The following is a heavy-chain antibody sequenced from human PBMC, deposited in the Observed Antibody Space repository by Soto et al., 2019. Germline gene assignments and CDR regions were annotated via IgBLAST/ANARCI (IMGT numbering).Heavy chain of an antibody. CDR3: ARNLKVYAIKSNWFDP. CDR1: GYTFTSYG. J-gene: IGHJ5*02. CDR2: ISAYNGNT. Sequence: SVKFSCKASGYTFTSYGISWVRQAHGQGLEWMGWISAYNGNTNYAQKLQGRVTMTTDTSTGTAYMELRSLRSDDTAVYYCARNLKVYAIKSNWFDPWGQGTLVTVSS. D-gene: IGHD2-8*01. V-gene: IGHV1-18*01.